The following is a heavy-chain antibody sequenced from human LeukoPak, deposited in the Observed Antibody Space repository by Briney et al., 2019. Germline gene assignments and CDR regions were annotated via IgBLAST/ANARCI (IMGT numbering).Heavy chain of an antibody. CDR3: ARDRAGTGYCSGGSCYSAGY. CDR2: IIPIFGTA. V-gene: IGHV1-69*13. Sequence: SVKVSCKASGGTFSSYAISWVRQAPGQGLEWMGGIIPIFGTANYAQKFQGRVTITADESTSTAYMELSSLRSEDTAVYYCARDRAGTGYCSGGSCYSAGYLGQGTLVTVSS. CDR1: GGTFSSYA. D-gene: IGHD2-15*01. J-gene: IGHJ4*02.